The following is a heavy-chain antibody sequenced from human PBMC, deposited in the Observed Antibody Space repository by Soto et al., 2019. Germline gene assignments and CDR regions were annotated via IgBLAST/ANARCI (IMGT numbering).Heavy chain of an antibody. CDR1: GFNFSSYA. CDR2: ISYDGSNK. D-gene: IGHD4-4*01. J-gene: IGHJ2*01. Sequence: QVQLVESGGGVVQPGRSLRLSCAASGFNFSSYAMHWVRQAPGKGLVWVAVISYDGSNKYYADSVKGRFTISRDNSKNTLYLQMNSLRAEDTAVYYCARPLWRNDYNWGYFDLWGRGTLVTVSS. V-gene: IGHV3-30-3*01. CDR3: ARPLWRNDYNWGYFDL.